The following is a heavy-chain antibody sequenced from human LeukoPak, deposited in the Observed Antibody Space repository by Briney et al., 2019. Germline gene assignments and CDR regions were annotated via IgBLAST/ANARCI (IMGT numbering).Heavy chain of an antibody. D-gene: IGHD3-10*01. Sequence: PSETLSLTCTVSGASISSSYWTWIRQPPGKGLEWIGNIFYSGTTNYNPSLKSRVTISVDTSKNQFSLYLSSVTAADTAVYYCARERGSEDAEYSQLWGQGTLVTVSS. CDR2: IFYSGTT. J-gene: IGHJ1*01. CDR3: ARERGSEDAEYSQL. V-gene: IGHV4-59*01. CDR1: GASISSSY.